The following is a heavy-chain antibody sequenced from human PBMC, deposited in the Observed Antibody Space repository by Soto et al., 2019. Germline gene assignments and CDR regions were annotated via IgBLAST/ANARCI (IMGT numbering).Heavy chain of an antibody. Sequence: QVQLQQWGAGLLKPSETLSLTCAVYGGSFSGYYWSWIRQPPGKGLEWIGEINHSGSTNYNPSLKSRVTISVDTSKNQFSLKLSSVTAADTAVYYCARGRAGGYCSGGSCPVGTDYWGQGTLVTVSS. CDR1: GGSFSGYY. CDR2: INHSGST. CDR3: ARGRAGGYCSGGSCPVGTDY. D-gene: IGHD2-15*01. V-gene: IGHV4-34*01. J-gene: IGHJ4*02.